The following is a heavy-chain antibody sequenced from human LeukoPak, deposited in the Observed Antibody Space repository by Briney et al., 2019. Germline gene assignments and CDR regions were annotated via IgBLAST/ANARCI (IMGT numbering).Heavy chain of an antibody. CDR1: GFSFSDYY. V-gene: IGHV3-11*01. Sequence: GGSLRLSCVACGFSFSDYYMSWIRRAPGRGLEWISYISGSGSDLYYADSVKGRFTISRDNANNSLYLQMNSLRAEDTAVYYCARSIGYYYTMDVWGQGTTVTVSS. CDR3: ARSIGYYYTMDV. D-gene: IGHD3-22*01. J-gene: IGHJ6*02. CDR2: ISGSGSDL.